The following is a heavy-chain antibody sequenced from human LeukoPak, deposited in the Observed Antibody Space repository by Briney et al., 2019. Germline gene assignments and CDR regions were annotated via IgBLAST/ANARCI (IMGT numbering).Heavy chain of an antibody. V-gene: IGHV3-43D*04. CDR2: ISWDGGST. Sequence: GGSLRLSCAASGFTFDDYAMHWVRQAPGKGLEWVSLISWDGGSTYYADSVKGRFTISRDNSKNSLYLQMNSLRAEDTALYYCAKDGAVTTEYYFDHWGQGTLVTVSS. CDR1: GFTFDDYA. CDR3: AKDGAVTTEYYFDH. D-gene: IGHD4-17*01. J-gene: IGHJ4*02.